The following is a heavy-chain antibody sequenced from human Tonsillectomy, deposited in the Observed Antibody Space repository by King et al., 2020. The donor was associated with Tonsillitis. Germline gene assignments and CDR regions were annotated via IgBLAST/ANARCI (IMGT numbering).Heavy chain of an antibody. CDR1: GFTFRNYD. D-gene: IGHD2-8*01. CDR2: ISYDETNK. Sequence: VQLVESGGGVVQPGRSLRLSCAASGFTFRNYDMHWVRQAPGRGREGVAVISYDETNKDYADSVKGRFTISRDNSKNTVYVQMNSLRAEDTAVYYCARDNNGDYWGQGTLVTVSS. J-gene: IGHJ4*02. CDR3: ARDNNGDY. V-gene: IGHV3-30-3*01.